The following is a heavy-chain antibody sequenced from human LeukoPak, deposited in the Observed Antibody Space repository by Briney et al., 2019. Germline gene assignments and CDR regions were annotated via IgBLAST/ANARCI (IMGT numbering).Heavy chain of an antibody. CDR1: GYTFTDYY. CDR3: ATARPFDFYDSSGYYFYY. CDR2: ISPSGGSS. V-gene: IGHV1-46*01. D-gene: IGHD3-22*01. Sequence: ASVKVSCKASGYTFTDYYIHWVRQAPGQGLEWMGIISPSGGSSSYAQKFQGRVTMTEDTSTDTAYMELSSLRSEDTAVYYCATARPFDFYDSSGYYFYYWGQGTLVTVSS. J-gene: IGHJ4*02.